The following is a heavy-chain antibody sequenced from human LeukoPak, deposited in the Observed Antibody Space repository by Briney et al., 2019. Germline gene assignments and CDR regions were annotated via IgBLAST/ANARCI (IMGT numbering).Heavy chain of an antibody. D-gene: IGHD3-10*01. CDR2: IKQDGSEK. CDR1: GFTFSSYS. CDR3: AKVAKYYYGSETYYFFEQ. J-gene: IGHJ4*02. V-gene: IGHV3-7*01. Sequence: GGSLRLSCAASGFTFSSYSMNWVRQAPGKGLEWVANIKQDGSEKDYVDSVKGRFTISRDNAKNSLYLQMNSLRVEDTAVYYCAKVAKYYYGSETYYFFEQWGQGTPVTASS.